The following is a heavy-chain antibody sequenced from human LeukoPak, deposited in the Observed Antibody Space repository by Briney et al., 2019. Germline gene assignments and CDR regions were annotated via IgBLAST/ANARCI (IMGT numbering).Heavy chain of an antibody. J-gene: IGHJ4*02. CDR1: GYTFTAYY. Sequence: GASVKVSCEASGYTFTAYYMHWVRQAPGQGLEWMGWINPNTGGTNYAQKFQGRVTMTRDTSISTAYMELSRLRSDDTAVYYCARDLRATIEYYFDYWGQGTLVTVSS. V-gene: IGHV1-2*02. CDR2: INPNTGGT. CDR3: ARDLRATIEYYFDY. D-gene: IGHD4-17*01.